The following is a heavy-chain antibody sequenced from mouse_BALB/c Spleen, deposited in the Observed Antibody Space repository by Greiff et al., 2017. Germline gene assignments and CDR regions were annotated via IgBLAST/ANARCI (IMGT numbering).Heavy chain of an antibody. D-gene: IGHD2-3*01. Sequence: VKLQQPGAELVKPGASVKLSCKASGYTFTSYWMHWVKQRPGQGLEWIGEIDPSDSYTNYNQKFKGKATLTVDKSSSTAYMQLSSLTSEDSAVYYCALDGYYVGDYWGQGTTLTVSS. CDR3: ALDGYYVGDY. CDR2: IDPSDSYT. CDR1: GYTFTSYW. J-gene: IGHJ2*01. V-gene: IGHV1-69*02.